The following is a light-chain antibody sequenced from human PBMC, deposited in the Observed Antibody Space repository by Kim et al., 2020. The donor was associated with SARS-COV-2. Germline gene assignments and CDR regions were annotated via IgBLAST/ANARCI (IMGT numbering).Light chain of an antibody. J-gene: IGKJ2*01. Sequence: ALQLTQSPSSLSASVGDRVTISCRASQATSSALAWYQQRPGKAPKVLIYDVSTLQSGVPSRFSGTGSGTDFTLTITSLRAEDFATYYCQQFSYPLGYTFGQGTKLEI. CDR3: QQFSYPLGYT. CDR1: QATSSA. CDR2: DVS. V-gene: IGKV1D-13*01.